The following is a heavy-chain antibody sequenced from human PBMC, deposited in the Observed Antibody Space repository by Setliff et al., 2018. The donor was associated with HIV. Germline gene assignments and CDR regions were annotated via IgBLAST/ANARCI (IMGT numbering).Heavy chain of an antibody. D-gene: IGHD1-1*01. Sequence: PSETLSLTCKVSGDSISSGGYYWTWIRKPAGKGLEWIGHIYTSGNTNYNPSLKSRVSISVATSKNQFFLTLTSVTAADSSVYSCARLGEHDTGDLDVWGKGTTVTVSS. V-gene: IGHV4-61*09. CDR3: ARLGEHDTGDLDV. CDR1: GDSISSGGYY. J-gene: IGHJ6*04. CDR2: IYTSGNT.